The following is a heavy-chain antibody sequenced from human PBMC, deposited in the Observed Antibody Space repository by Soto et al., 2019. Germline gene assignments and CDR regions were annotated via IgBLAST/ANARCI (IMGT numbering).Heavy chain of an antibody. CDR1: GFTFSSYG. CDR2: IWSDGSNK. CDR3: ARASYGDQYYYDYYMDV. D-gene: IGHD4-17*01. J-gene: IGHJ6*03. Sequence: QVQLVESGGGVVQPGRSLRLSCAASGFTFSSYGMHWVRQAPGKGLEWVAVIWSDGSNKYYADSVKGRFTISRDNSNNTLNLQMNSLRAEDTSVYYCARASYGDQYYYDYYMDVWGKGTTVTVSS. V-gene: IGHV3-33*01.